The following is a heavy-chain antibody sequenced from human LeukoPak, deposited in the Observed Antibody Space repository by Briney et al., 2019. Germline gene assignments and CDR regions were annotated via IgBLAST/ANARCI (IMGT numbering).Heavy chain of an antibody. Sequence: GGSLRLSCAASGFSFNNYWMTWVRQAPGKGLEWVANVNQDGSQKNLADSVKGRFTISRDNAKNSLYLQMNTLRAEDTAVYFCARAGVAFSGGNYWGQGTLVTVSS. CDR2: VNQDGSQK. J-gene: IGHJ4*02. CDR3: ARAGVAFSGGNY. V-gene: IGHV3-7*01. CDR1: GFSFNNYW. D-gene: IGHD2-8*01.